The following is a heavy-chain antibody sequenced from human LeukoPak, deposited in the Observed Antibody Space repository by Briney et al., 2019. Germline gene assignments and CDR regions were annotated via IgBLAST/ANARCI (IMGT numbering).Heavy chain of an antibody. J-gene: IGHJ3*02. CDR1: GGSITTYY. Sequence: SETLSLTCTVSGGSITTYYWTWIRQPPGKGLEWIGYINYSGSTNYNPSLKSRVTISVDTSKNQFSLKLSSVTAADTAVYYCARDGVYSSSQDAFDIWGQGTMVTVSS. V-gene: IGHV4-59*01. CDR3: ARDGVYSSSQDAFDI. CDR2: INYSGST. D-gene: IGHD6-13*01.